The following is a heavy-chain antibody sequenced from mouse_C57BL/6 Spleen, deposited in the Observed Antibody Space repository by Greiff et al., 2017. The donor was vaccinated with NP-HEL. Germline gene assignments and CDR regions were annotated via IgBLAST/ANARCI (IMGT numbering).Heavy chain of an antibody. CDR3: ARNDGRAWFAY. J-gene: IGHJ3*01. CDR1: GFSLTSYG. V-gene: IGHV2-6*02. CDR2: IWSDGST. Sequence: VKLQESGPGLVAPSQSLSIPCTVSGFSLTSYGVHWVRQPPGKGLEWLVVIWSDGSTTYNSALKSRLSISKDNSKSQVFLKMNSLQTEDTAMYYCARNDGRAWFAYWGQGTLVTVSA. D-gene: IGHD2-3*01.